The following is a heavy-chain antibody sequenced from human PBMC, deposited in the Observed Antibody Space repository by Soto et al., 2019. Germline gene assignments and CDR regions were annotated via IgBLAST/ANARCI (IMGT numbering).Heavy chain of an antibody. CDR3: AREVARGMDV. CDR2: MNPNSGNT. Sequence: QVQLVQSGAEVKKPGASVKVSCKASGYTFTSYDINWVRQATGQGLEWMGWMNPNSGNTASAQRLQGRVTMTRNTSISTPDMELSSLRSEDTAVYYCAREVARGMDVWGQGTTVTVSS. J-gene: IGHJ6*02. CDR1: GYTFTSYD. V-gene: IGHV1-8*01.